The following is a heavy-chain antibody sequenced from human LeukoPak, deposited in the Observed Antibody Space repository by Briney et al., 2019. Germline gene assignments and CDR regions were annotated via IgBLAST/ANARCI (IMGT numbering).Heavy chain of an antibody. CDR1: GCTFSSYA. CDR3: ATGLGYCSTSCPRVAY. CDR2: IIPIFGTA. Sequence: SVKVSCKASGCTFSSYAISWVRQAPGQGLEWMGGIIPIFGTANYAQKFQGRVTITADESTSTAYMELSSLRSEDTAVYYCATGLGYCSTSCPRVAYWGQGTLVTVSS. J-gene: IGHJ4*02. V-gene: IGHV1-69*01. D-gene: IGHD2-2*01.